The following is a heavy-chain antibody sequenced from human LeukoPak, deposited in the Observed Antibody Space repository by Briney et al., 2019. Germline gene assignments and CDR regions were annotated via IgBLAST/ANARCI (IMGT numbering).Heavy chain of an antibody. CDR1: GFTFSSYS. CDR3: ARYSYGSYWYFDL. CDR2: ISSSSSYI. Sequence: PGGSLRLSCAASGFTFSSYSMNWARQAPGKGLEWVSSISSSSSYIYYADSVKGRFTISRDNAKNSLYLQMNSLRAEDTAVYYCARYSYGSYWYFDLWGRGTLVTVSS. V-gene: IGHV3-21*01. D-gene: IGHD5-18*01. J-gene: IGHJ2*01.